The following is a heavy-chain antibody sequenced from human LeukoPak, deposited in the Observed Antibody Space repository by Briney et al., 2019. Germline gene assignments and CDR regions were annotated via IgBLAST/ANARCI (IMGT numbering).Heavy chain of an antibody. CDR2: ISTSSRYI. V-gene: IGHV3-21*01. J-gene: IGHJ5*02. D-gene: IGHD2-2*01. CDR1: GFTLSNYD. CDR3: ARADCSSSTCYLRRSWFDP. Sequence: AGGSLRLFCAASGFTLSNYDMNWVRQAPGKGLEWVSSISTSSRYIYYKDSVRGRFTISRDDAKNSLYLEMNSLRAEDTAVYYCARADCSSSTCYLRRSWFDPWGQGTLVTASS.